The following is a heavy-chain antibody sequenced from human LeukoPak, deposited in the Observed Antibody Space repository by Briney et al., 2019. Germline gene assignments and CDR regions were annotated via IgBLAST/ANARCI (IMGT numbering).Heavy chain of an antibody. CDR2: TYYRSKWYN. CDR1: GDSVSSNSAA. J-gene: IGHJ5*02. Sequence: SQTLSLTCAISGDSVSSNSAAWNWIRQSPSRGLEWLGRTYYRSKWYNDYAVSVKSRITINPDTSKNQFSPKLSSVTAADTAVYFCATRRREDNWNDSGNWFDPWGQGTLVSVSS. D-gene: IGHD1-1*01. V-gene: IGHV6-1*01. CDR3: ATRRREDNWNDSGNWFDP.